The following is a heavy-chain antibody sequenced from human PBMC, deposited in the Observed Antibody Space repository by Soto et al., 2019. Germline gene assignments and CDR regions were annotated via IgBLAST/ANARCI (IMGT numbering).Heavy chain of an antibody. CDR2: VYSSGST. J-gene: IGHJ4*02. V-gene: IGHV4-59*01. D-gene: IGHD5-12*01. CDR1: GGSISNYY. Sequence: PSETLSLTCTVSGGSISNYYWSWIRQPPGKGLEWIGYVYSSGSTHYNPSLQSRVTISADTSKNQVSLKVNSVTAADTAVYYCARDLPHSYGVYDIDYWGQGNPVPISS. CDR3: ARDLPHSYGVYDIDY.